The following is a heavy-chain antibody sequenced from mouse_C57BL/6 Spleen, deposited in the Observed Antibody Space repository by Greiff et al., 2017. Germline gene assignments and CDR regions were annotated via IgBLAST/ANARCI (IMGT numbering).Heavy chain of an antibody. D-gene: IGHD1-1*01. V-gene: IGHV1-19*01. CDR2: INPYNGGT. CDR1: GYTFTDYY. J-gene: IGHJ2*01. CDR3: ARSVITHYFDY. Sequence: EVQLQQSGPVLVKPGASVKMSCKASGYTFTDYYMNWVKQSHGKSLEWIGVINPYNGGTSYNQKFKGKATLTVDKSSSTAYMELNSLTSEDSAVYYCARSVITHYFDYWGQGTTLTVSS.